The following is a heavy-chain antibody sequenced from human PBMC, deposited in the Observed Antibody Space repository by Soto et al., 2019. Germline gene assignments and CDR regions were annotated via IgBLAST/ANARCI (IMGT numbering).Heavy chain of an antibody. CDR1: GGTFSSYA. CDR2: IIPIFGTA. CDR3: ARVAPHSYDKLVWFDP. V-gene: IGHV1-69*13. D-gene: IGHD3-22*01. J-gene: IGHJ5*02. Sequence: GASVKVSCKASGGTFSSYAISWVRQAPGQGLEWMGGIIPIFGTANYAQKFQGRVTITADESTNTAYMELSSLRSEDTAVYYCARVAPHSYDKLVWFDPWGQGTLVTVSS.